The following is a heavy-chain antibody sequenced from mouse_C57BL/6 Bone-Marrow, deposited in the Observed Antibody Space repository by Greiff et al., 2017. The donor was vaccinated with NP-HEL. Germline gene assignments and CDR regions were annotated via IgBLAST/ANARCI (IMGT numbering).Heavy chain of an antibody. CDR2: ISSGGSYT. V-gene: IGHV5-6*01. CDR1: GFTFSSYG. D-gene: IGHD1-1*01. J-gene: IGHJ4*01. Sequence: EVKLMESGGDLVKPGGSLKLSCAASGFTFSSYGMSWVRQTPDKRLEWVATISSGGSYTYYPDSVKGRFTISRDNAKNTLYLQMSSLKSEDTAMYYCARPNYYGSRMDYWGQGTSVTVSS. CDR3: ARPNYYGSRMDY.